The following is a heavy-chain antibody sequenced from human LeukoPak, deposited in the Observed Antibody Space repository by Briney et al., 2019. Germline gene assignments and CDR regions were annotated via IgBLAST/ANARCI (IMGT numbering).Heavy chain of an antibody. Sequence: GGSLRLSWAASGFLFSVSAMTWVRQAPGKGLEWLSLIISTGTTYYADSVRGRFSITRDNSKNTLYLLMTSLRADDTAVYYCATVKYDYGDPVGWFDPWGQGTLVTVSS. D-gene: IGHD4-17*01. CDR3: ATVKYDYGDPVGWFDP. CDR1: GFLFSVSA. CDR2: IISTGTT. V-gene: IGHV3-23*01. J-gene: IGHJ5*02.